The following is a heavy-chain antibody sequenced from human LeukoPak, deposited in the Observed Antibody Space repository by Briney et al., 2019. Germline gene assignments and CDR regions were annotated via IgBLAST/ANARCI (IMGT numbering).Heavy chain of an antibody. V-gene: IGHV1-2*02. CDR1: GYTFTAYY. CDR3: AKARGLYCSSTSCYDCDV. D-gene: IGHD2-2*01. CDR2: INPNSGGT. J-gene: IGHJ6*04. Sequence: ASVKVSCKASGYTFTAYYIHWVRQAPGQGLEWMGWINPNSGGTSYAQKFQGRVTLARDASISTAYMELSRLRSDDTAVYYCAKARGLYCSSTSCYDCDVWGKGTTVTVSS.